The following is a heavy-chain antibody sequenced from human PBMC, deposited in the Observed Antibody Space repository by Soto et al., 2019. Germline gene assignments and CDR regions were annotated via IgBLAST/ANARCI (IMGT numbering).Heavy chain of an antibody. J-gene: IGHJ6*02. D-gene: IGHD3-16*01. Sequence: QAELVESGGGVVQPGKSLRLSCAASGFTLSTYTIHWVRQAPGKGLQCVALVSGDGSTKRYADSVRGRFTISRDNSKNTVYLQRNRLSPDDTAVYYCARESLGDYENGHYYDGLDVWGQGTTVTVSS. V-gene: IGHV3-30-3*01. CDR2: VSGDGSTK. CDR3: ARESLGDYENGHYYDGLDV. CDR1: GFTLSTYT.